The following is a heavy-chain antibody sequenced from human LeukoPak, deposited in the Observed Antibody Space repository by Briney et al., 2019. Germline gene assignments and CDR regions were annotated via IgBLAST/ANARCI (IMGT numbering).Heavy chain of an antibody. CDR2: IRYDGSNK. J-gene: IGHJ1*01. D-gene: IGHD6-13*01. V-gene: IGHV3-30*02. Sequence: GGSLRLSCAASGFTFSSYGMHWVRQAPGKGLEWVAFIRYDGSNKYYADSVKGRFTISRDNSKNTLYLQMNGLRAEDTAVYYCAYSSSWYPEYFQHWGQGTLVTVSS. CDR3: AYSSSWYPEYFQH. CDR1: GFTFSSYG.